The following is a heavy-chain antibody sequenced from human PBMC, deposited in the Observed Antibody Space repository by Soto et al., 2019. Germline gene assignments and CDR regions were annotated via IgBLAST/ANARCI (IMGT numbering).Heavy chain of an antibody. CDR2: TYYRSKWYN. CDR3: ARELLWFGELLYFGANEAFDI. Sequence: SQTLSLTCAISGDSVSSNSAAWNWIRQSPSRGLEWLGRTYYRSKWYNDYAVSVKSRITINPDTSKNQFSLQLNSVTPEDTAVYYCARELLWFGELLYFGANEAFDIWGQGTMVTVSS. D-gene: IGHD3-10*01. V-gene: IGHV6-1*01. J-gene: IGHJ3*02. CDR1: GDSVSSNSAA.